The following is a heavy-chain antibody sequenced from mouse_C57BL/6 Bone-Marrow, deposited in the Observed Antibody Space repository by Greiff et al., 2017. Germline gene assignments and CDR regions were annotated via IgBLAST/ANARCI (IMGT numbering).Heavy chain of an antibody. CDR3: VKAVRYWFAY. CDR1: GFTFTGYY. V-gene: IGHV7-4*01. D-gene: IGHD1-1*01. CDR2: IRTNANGYTT. Sequence: EVQRVESGGGLVQPGASLRLSCAASGFTFTGYYMSWVSQPPGKAPEWLALIRTNANGYTTEYTASVKGRFTISRDNSQTILYLQMNTLRAEDSATYYCVKAVRYWFAYWGQGTLVTVSA. J-gene: IGHJ3*01.